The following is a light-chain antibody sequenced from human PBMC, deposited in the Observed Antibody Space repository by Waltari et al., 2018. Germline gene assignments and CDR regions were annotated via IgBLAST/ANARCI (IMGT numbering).Light chain of an antibody. CDR2: WAS. V-gene: IGKV4-1*01. CDR1: QSVLYSSNNKNY. Sequence: DIVMTQSPDSLAVSLGERAPIHCESSQSVLYSSNNKNYLAWYQQKPGQPPKLLIYWASTRDSGVPDRFSGSGSGTDFTLSISSLQAEDVAFYYCQQYYTTPWTFGQGTKVEIK. J-gene: IGKJ1*01. CDR3: QQYYTTPWT.